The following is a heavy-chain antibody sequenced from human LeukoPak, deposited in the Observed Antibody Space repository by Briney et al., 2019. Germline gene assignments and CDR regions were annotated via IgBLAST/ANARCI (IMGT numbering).Heavy chain of an antibody. CDR3: ARYYCSGGNCYGDC. D-gene: IGHD2-15*01. V-gene: IGHV4-59*08. CDR2: IYYSGST. CDR1: GGSINNYY. J-gene: IGHJ4*02. Sequence: PSETLSLTCTVSGGSINNYYWSWIRQPPGKGLEWIAYIYYSGSTNYNPSLKSRVTISVDTSKNQFSLKLSSVTAADTALYYCARYYCSGGNCYGDCWGQGTLVTVSS.